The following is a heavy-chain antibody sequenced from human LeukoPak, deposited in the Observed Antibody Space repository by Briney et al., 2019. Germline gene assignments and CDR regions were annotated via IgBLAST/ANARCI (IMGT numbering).Heavy chain of an antibody. D-gene: IGHD2-2*01. Sequence: PGRSLRLSCAASGFTFDDYAMHWVRQAPGKGLEWVSGISWNSGSIGYADSVKGRFTISRDNAKNSLYLQMNSLRAEDTAVYYCLSSTSWYWGQGTLVTVSS. CDR3: LSSTSWY. CDR1: GFTFDDYA. V-gene: IGHV3-9*01. CDR2: ISWNSGSI. J-gene: IGHJ4*02.